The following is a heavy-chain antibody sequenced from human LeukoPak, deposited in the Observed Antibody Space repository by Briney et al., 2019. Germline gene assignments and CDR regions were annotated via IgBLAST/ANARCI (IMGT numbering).Heavy chain of an antibody. D-gene: IGHD5/OR15-5a*01. J-gene: IGHJ4*02. CDR1: GFTVSSNY. CDR3: ARDGVYEAGMDY. CDR2: IYSGGST. Sequence: GGSLRLSCAASGFTVSSNYMSWVRQAPGKGLEWVSVIYSGGSTYYADSVKGRFTISRDNSKNTQYLQMNSLRAEDTAVYYCARDGVYEAGMDYWGQGTLVTVSS. V-gene: IGHV3-66*01.